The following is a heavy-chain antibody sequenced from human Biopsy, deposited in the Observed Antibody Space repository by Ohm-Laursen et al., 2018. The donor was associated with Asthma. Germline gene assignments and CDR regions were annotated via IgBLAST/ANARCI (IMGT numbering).Heavy chain of an antibody. CDR3: ASYEVVTAILPMDV. CDR2: LSYDGRNK. D-gene: IGHD2-21*02. Sequence: SLRLSCAAAVFILRRHGMYRVRPAPRKAREWVAFLSYDGRNKHYGDSVTGRFTISKDNSKNTLYLQMDSLRAEDTAVYYCASYEVVTAILPMDVWGQGTTVTVSS. CDR1: VFILRRHG. J-gene: IGHJ6*02. V-gene: IGHV3-30*03.